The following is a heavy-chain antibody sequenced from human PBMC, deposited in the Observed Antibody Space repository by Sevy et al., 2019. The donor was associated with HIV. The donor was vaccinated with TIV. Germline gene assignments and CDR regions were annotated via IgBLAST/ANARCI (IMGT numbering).Heavy chain of an antibody. CDR2: IKQDGSEK. V-gene: IGHV3-7*01. J-gene: IGHJ4*02. CDR3: AREFTYYDFWSGHGTSYYFDY. Sequence: GGSLRLSCAASGFTFSSYWMSWVRQAPGKGLEWMANIKQDGSEKYYVDSVKGRFTISRDNAKNSLYLQMNSLRAEDTAVYYCAREFTYYDFWSGHGTSYYFDYWGQGTLVTVSS. D-gene: IGHD3-3*01. CDR1: GFTFSSYW.